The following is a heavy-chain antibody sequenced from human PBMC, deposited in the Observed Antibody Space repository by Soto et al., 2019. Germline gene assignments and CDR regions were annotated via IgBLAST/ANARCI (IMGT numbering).Heavy chain of an antibody. D-gene: IGHD5-12*01. CDR3: AREGSYSAYNFAHGIQLWSFDF. CDR2: IFSSGST. V-gene: IGHV4-4*07. CDR1: GGSINTFY. J-gene: IGHJ4*02. Sequence: PSETLSLTCTFSGGSINTFYWSWVRQPAGKGLEWIGRIFSSGSTSFNPSLESRVAMSVDTSKNHFSLNLSSVTAADMAVYYCAREGSYSAYNFAHGIQLWSFDFWGQGALVTVSS.